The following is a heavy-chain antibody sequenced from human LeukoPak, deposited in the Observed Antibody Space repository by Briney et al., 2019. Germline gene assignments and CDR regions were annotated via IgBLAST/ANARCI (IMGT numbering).Heavy chain of an antibody. CDR2: TYYRSTWYN. J-gene: IGHJ4*02. Sequence: SQTLSLTCAISGDSFSSNSVTWNWIRQSPSRGLEWLGRTYYRSTWYNDYAVSVRGRITVNPDTSKNQFSLHLNSVTPEDTAVYYCACRPRSDKYYAVFDYWGQGTQVTVSS. V-gene: IGHV6-1*01. CDR3: ACRPRSDKYYAVFDY. D-gene: IGHD3-3*01. CDR1: GDSFSSNSVT.